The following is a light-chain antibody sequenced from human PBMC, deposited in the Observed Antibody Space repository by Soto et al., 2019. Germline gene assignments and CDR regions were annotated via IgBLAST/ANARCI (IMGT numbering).Light chain of an antibody. CDR1: QSISSY. CDR3: QQRIRGYT. Sequence: EIVLTQSPATLSLSPGERATLYCSASQSISSYLSCYQQKPGHAPRLLIYDASNRATGIPARFSGSGSGTDFTHTITSLESEDFAVYYCQQRIRGYTFGQGNTRQLK. J-gene: IGKJ2*01. CDR2: DAS. V-gene: IGKV3-11*01.